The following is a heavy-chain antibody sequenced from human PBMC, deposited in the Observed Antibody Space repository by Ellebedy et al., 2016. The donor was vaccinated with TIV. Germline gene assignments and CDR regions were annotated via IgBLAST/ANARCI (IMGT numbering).Heavy chain of an antibody. Sequence: ASVKVSCXASGYTFTSYDINWVRQATGQGLEWMGWMNPNSGNTGYAQKFQGRVTMTRNTSISTAYMELSSLRSEDTAVYYCARVYRLRIVPFDPWGQGTLVTVSS. CDR2: MNPNSGNT. D-gene: IGHD5-12*01. J-gene: IGHJ5*02. CDR3: ARVYRLRIVPFDP. CDR1: GYTFTSYD. V-gene: IGHV1-8*01.